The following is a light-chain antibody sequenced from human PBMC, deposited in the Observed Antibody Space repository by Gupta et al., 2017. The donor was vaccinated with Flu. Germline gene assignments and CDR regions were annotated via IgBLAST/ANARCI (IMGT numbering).Light chain of an antibody. J-gene: IGKJ4*01. CDR2: DAS. CDR3: QQRSNWHPLT. V-gene: IGKV3-11*01. Sequence: EIVLTQSPATLSVSPWERATLSCRASQRVSSYLAWYQQKPGQAPSLLIYDASNRATGIPARFSGSGSGTDFTLPISSLEPEDFAVYYCQQRSNWHPLTFGGGTKVEIK. CDR1: QRVSSY.